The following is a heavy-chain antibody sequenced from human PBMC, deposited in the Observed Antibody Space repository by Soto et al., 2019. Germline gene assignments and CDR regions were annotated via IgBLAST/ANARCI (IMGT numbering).Heavy chain of an antibody. CDR2: IKQDGSEK. CDR1: GFTFSSYW. D-gene: IGHD6-19*01. CDR3: ARVTAVAHSHFDY. Sequence: VGSLRLSCAASGFTFSSYWMSWVRQAPGKGLEWVANIKQDGSEKYYVDSVKGRFTISRDNAKNSLYLQMNSLRAEDTAVYYCARVTAVAHSHFDYWGQGTLVTVSS. J-gene: IGHJ4*02. V-gene: IGHV3-7*05.